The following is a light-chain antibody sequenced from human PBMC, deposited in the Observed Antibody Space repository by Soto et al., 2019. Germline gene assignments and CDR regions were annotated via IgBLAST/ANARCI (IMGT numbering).Light chain of an antibody. V-gene: IGKV3-20*01. CDR1: QSVSSSY. CDR2: GAS. CDR3: QQYNRYSLT. J-gene: IGKJ4*01. Sequence: EIVLTQSPGTLSLSPGERATLSCRASQSVSSSYLAWYQQKPGQAPRLLIYGASSRATGIPDRFSGSGSGTDFTLTISRLEPEDFATYHCQQYNRYSLTFGGGTKVEIK.